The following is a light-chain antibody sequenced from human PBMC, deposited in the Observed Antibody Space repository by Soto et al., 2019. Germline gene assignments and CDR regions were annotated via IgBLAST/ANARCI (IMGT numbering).Light chain of an antibody. CDR2: ESS. CDR1: QSVDNY. V-gene: IGKV3-11*01. J-gene: IGKJ1*01. Sequence: IVLTQSPATLSLSPGERATLSCRASQSVDNYLDWYQQKPGQAPRLLIYESSNRATGIPARFSGSGSGTDFSLTISSLEPEDFAVYYCQQRSTWPQTFGQGTKVDIK. CDR3: QQRSTWPQT.